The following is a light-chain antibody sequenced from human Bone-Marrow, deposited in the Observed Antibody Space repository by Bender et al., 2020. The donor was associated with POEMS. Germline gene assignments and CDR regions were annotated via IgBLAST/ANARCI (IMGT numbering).Light chain of an antibody. CDR3: STWDESLNGWG. Sequence: NTNIFTYSVNWYQHLPGTAPRLLIYSNNQRPSGISERFTGSKSGTSASLAISGLQFEDEADYYCSTWDESLNGWGFGGGTKLTV. V-gene: IGLV1-44*01. J-gene: IGLJ3*02. CDR1: NTNIFTYS. CDR2: SNN.